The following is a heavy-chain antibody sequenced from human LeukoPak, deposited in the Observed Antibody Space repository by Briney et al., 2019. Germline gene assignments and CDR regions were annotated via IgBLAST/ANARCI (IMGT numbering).Heavy chain of an antibody. J-gene: IGHJ4*02. CDR1: GFTFSSYA. Sequence: GGSLRLSCAASGFTFSSYAMSWVRQAPGKGLEWVAVISYDGRNIYYADSVKGRFTISRDNSKNTLYLQLNSLRAEDTAVYYCARGQVLYYYDSSGYTYYFDYWGQGTLVTVSS. CDR2: ISYDGRNI. D-gene: IGHD3-22*01. CDR3: ARGQVLYYYDSSGYTYYFDY. V-gene: IGHV3-30*04.